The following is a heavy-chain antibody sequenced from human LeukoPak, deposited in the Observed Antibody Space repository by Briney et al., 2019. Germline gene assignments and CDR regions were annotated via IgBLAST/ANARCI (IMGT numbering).Heavy chain of an antibody. CDR3: AKTLRDYGYFDL. V-gene: IGHV3-23*01. J-gene: IGHJ4*02. CDR2: ISGSGAST. CDR1: GFTFSSYA. Sequence: GGSLRLSCAASGFTFSSYAMSWVRQAPGKGLEWVSAISGSGASTYYADSVKGRFTISRDNSKNTLYLQINSLRAEDTALYYCAKTLRDYGYFDLWGQGTLVTVSS. D-gene: IGHD4-17*01.